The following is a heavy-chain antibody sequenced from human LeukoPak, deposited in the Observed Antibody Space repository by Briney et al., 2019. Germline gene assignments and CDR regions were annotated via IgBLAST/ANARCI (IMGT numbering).Heavy chain of an antibody. V-gene: IGHV1-69*05. CDR1: GGTFSSYA. CDR3: ARSPIVVVPAAMSHWFDP. J-gene: IGHJ5*02. D-gene: IGHD2-2*01. CDR2: IIPIFGTA. Sequence: ASVKVSCKASGGTFSSYAISWVRQAPGQGLEWMGGIIPIFGTANYAQKFQGRVTMTTDTSTSTAYMELRSLRSDDTAVYYCARSPIVVVPAAMSHWFDPWGQGTLVTVSS.